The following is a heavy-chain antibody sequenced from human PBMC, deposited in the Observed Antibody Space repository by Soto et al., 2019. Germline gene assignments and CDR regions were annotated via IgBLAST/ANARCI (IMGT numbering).Heavy chain of an antibody. CDR1: GFTFDDYA. CDR3: AKAKAFWGVLGAYCDY. V-gene: IGHV3-9*01. CDR2: ISWNRGSI. D-gene: IGHD3-16*01. J-gene: IGHJ4*02. Sequence: EVQLVEPGGGLVQPGRSLRLSCAASGFTFDDYAMHWVRQAPGKGLEWASGISWNRGSIGYADSVKGRFTISRDNAKSSLYLQMNSVRAEDTGLYYCAKAKAFWGVLGAYCDYWGQGSLVTVSS.